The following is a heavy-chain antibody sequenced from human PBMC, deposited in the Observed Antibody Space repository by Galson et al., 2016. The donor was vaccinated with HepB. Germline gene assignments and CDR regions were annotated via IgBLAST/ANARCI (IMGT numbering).Heavy chain of an antibody. Sequence: SLRLSCAASGFTFSSYAMSWVRQAPGKGLEWVSTISGSGDSTYYADSVKGRLTISRDNSKDTLFLQMNSLRAEDTAVYYCASGISMMGLVDAFDIWGQGTMVTVSS. CDR2: ISGSGDST. J-gene: IGHJ3*02. D-gene: IGHD3-22*01. V-gene: IGHV3-23*01. CDR1: GFTFSSYA. CDR3: ASGISMMGLVDAFDI.